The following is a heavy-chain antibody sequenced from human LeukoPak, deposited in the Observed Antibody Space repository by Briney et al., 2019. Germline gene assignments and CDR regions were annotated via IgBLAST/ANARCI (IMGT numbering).Heavy chain of an antibody. J-gene: IGHJ4*02. Sequence: TSETLSLTCAVSGGSINSNNWWSWVRQPPGKGLEWIGEIYRTGSTNYNPSLKSRVTISVDKSKNQFSLKLSSVTAADTAVYYCARVAPTAGSLDYWGQGTLVTVSS. CDR1: GGSINSNNW. V-gene: IGHV4-4*02. D-gene: IGHD6-13*01. CDR3: ARVAPTAGSLDY. CDR2: IYRTGST.